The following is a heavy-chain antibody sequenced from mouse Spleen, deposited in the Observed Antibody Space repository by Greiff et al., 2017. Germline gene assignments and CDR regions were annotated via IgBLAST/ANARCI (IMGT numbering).Heavy chain of an antibody. CDR2: ICGGGST. CDR3: AREDYCDSSSFAY. V-gene: IGHV2-2*01. Sequence: VQLQQSGPGLVQPSQSLSITCTVSGFSFTSYGVHWVRQSPGKGLEWLGVICGGGSTDYNAAFISRLSISKDNSKSQVFFKMNSLQADDTAIYYCAREDYCDSSSFAYWGQGTLVTVSA. J-gene: IGHJ3*01. CDR1: GFSFTSYG. D-gene: IGHD1-1*01.